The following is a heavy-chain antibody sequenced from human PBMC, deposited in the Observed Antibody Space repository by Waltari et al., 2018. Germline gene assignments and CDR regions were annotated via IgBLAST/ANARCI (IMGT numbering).Heavy chain of an antibody. CDR2: IKSDESGT. CDR1: GFTFSSYW. Sequence: EVQLVESGGGLVQPGGSLRLSCAASGFTFSSYWMHWVHQVPGKGLVWVSRIKSDESGTNYADSVKGRVTISRDNAKNTLYLQMNSLRAEDTAVYYCARGGGGIGDYWGQGTLVIVSS. V-gene: IGHV3-74*01. CDR3: ARGGGGIGDY. J-gene: IGHJ4*02. D-gene: IGHD6-13*01.